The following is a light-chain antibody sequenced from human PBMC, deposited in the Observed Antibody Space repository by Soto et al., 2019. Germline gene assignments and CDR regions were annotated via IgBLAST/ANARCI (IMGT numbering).Light chain of an antibody. CDR2: EVT. Sequence: QSVLTQPASVSGSPGQSITISCSGSTSDVGNGFDSVSWYQQHPGKAPKLIIYEVTNRPSGVSSRFSGSRSGNTASLTISGLQTEDEADYYCSSYTVSGAPYVFGTGTKLTV. CDR1: TSDVGNGFDS. CDR3: SSYTVSGAPYV. V-gene: IGLV2-14*01. J-gene: IGLJ1*01.